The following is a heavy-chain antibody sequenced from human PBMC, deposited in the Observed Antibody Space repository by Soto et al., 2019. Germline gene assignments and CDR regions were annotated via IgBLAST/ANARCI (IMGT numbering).Heavy chain of an antibody. J-gene: IGHJ5*02. CDR1: GGSISSGGYY. V-gene: IGHV4-31*03. D-gene: IGHD4-17*01. CDR3: ARAHDYGDYRIRDWFDP. Sequence: LSLTCTVSGGSISSGGYYWSWIRQHPGKGLEWIGYIYYSGSTYYNPSLKSRVTISVDTSKNQFSLKLSSVTAADTAVYYCARAHDYGDYRIRDWFDPWGQGTLVTVSS. CDR2: IYYSGST.